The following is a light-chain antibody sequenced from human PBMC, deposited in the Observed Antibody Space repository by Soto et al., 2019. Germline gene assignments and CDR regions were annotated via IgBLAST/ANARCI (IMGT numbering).Light chain of an antibody. Sequence: QSALTQPASVSGSPGQSITISCTGTSSDIGGYKHVSWYQQHPAKAPKLMIYEVSNRPSGVSNRFSGSKSGNTASLTISGLQAEDEADYYCSSYTTSSTQVFGTGTKVTVL. V-gene: IGLV2-14*01. CDR2: EVS. CDR3: SSYTTSSTQV. CDR1: SSDIGGYKH. J-gene: IGLJ1*01.